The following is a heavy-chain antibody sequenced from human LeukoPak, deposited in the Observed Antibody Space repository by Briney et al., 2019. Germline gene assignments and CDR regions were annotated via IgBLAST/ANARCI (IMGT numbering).Heavy chain of an antibody. CDR1: GGSISSYY. CDR2: IYTSGST. CDR3: ARTPVYYGSGSYYYYYMDV. D-gene: IGHD3-10*01. Sequence: SETLSLTCTVSGGSISSYYWSWLRQPAGQGLEWIGRIYTSGSTNYNPSLKSRVTMSVDTSKNQFSLKLSSVTAAGTAVYYCARTPVYYGSGSYYYYYMDVWGKGTTVTISS. J-gene: IGHJ6*03. V-gene: IGHV4-4*07.